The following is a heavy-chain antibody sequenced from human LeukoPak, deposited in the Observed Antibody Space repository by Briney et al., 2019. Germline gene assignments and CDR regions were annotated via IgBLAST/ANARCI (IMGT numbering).Heavy chain of an antibody. CDR3: ARVRGATVLHYFDY. J-gene: IGHJ4*02. Sequence: GESLKISCGVSGYPLSGYWIGWVRQMPGKGLEWMGIISPGDSQTRYSPSFQGQVTLSVDKSISTAYLQWSSLKASDTAMYYCARVRGATVLHYFDYWGQGTLVTVSS. CDR1: GYPLSGYW. D-gene: IGHD3-10*01. CDR2: ISPGDSQT. V-gene: IGHV5-51*01.